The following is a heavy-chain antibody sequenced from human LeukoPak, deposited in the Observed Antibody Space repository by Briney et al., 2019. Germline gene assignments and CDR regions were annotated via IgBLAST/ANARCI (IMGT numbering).Heavy chain of an antibody. V-gene: IGHV6-1*01. CDR3: ASSTVTTSRYYYYYMDV. CDR1: GESVSSNSAT. D-gene: IGHD4-11*01. J-gene: IGHJ6*03. Sequence: SQTLSLTCAISGESVSSNSATWTWIRQSPSRDLAWLGRTYYRSKWYNDYAVSMKSRITIKPETSKNQFSLQLNSVTPEDTAVYYCASSTVTTSRYYYYYMDVWGKGTTVTVSS. CDR2: TYYRSKWYN.